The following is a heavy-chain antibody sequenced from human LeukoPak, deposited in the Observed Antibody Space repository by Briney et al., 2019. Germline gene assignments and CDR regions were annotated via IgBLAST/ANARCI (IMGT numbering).Heavy chain of an antibody. V-gene: IGHV5-51*01. Sequence: HGESLKISCKGSGYRFNAYWIAWVRQMPGKGLEWMGIIYPDDSDTRYSPSFQGQVTISADKSVRTAYLQWSSLKASDTAMYYCARRGGYSYYFDYWGQGTLVTVSS. D-gene: IGHD3-22*01. CDR1: GYRFNAYW. CDR2: IYPDDSDT. J-gene: IGHJ4*02. CDR3: ARRGGYSYYFDY.